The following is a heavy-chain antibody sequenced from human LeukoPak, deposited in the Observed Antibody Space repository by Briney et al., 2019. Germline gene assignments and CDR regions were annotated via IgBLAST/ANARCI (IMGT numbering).Heavy chain of an antibody. V-gene: IGHV3-7*05. J-gene: IGHJ4*02. CDR3: ATPMRFDY. CDR1: GFTFSSYW. CDR2: IKEDGSEK. Sequence: PGGSLRLSCAASGFTFSSYWMSWVRQAPGKGLEWVANIKEDGSEKYYVDSVKGRFTVFGDNAKKSLYLQMNSLRDEDTAVYYCATPMRFDYWGQGTLVTVSS.